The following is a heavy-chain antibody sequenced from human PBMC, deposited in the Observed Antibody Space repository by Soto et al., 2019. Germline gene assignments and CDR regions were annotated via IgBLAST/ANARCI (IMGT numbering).Heavy chain of an antibody. CDR1: GFMFTSSA. CDR3: AAVPVLRFLKWLPAYFDY. D-gene: IGHD3-3*01. Sequence: ASVNVSCKTSGFMFTSSAVQWVRQARGQRLEWIGWLVVGSGNTHYAQHFQERVTLTRDMSTGTAYMELSSQRSEDTAVYYCAAVPVLRFLKWLPAYFDYWGQGTLVTVS. V-gene: IGHV1-58*01. CDR2: LVVGSGNT. J-gene: IGHJ4*02.